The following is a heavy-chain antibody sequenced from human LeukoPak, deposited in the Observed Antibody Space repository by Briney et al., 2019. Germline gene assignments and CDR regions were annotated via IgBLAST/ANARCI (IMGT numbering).Heavy chain of an antibody. J-gene: IGHJ5*02. Sequence: SETLSLTCTVSGGPISSGDYYWSWIRQPPGKGLEWIGYIYYSGSTYYNPSLKSRVTISVDPSKNQFSLKLSSVTTADTAVYYCARDKGRLQPWGQGTLVTVSS. CDR2: IYYSGST. D-gene: IGHD4-11*01. V-gene: IGHV4-30-4*08. CDR3: ARDKGRLQP. CDR1: GGPISSGDYY.